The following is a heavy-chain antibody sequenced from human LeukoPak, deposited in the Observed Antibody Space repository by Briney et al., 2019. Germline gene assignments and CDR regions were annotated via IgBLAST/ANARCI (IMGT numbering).Heavy chain of an antibody. Sequence: GGSLRLSCGASGFTFSSYWMHWVRQAPGKGLVWISRINSDGGTTSYADSVKGRFTISRDNAMNTLYLQMNSLRAEDTAVYYCARGNYYGQDYWGQGTLVTVSS. CDR1: GFTFSSYW. CDR3: ARGNYYGQDY. V-gene: IGHV3-74*01. D-gene: IGHD3-10*01. CDR2: INSDGGTT. J-gene: IGHJ4*02.